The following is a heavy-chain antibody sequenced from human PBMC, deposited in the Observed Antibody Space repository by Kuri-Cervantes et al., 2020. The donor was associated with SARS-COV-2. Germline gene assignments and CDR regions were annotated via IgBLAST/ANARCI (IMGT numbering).Heavy chain of an antibody. CDR2: VYSSGGT. CDR3: ARGILGDDSIHYGMDV. CDR1: GGSISGYY. D-gene: IGHD2/OR15-2a*01. J-gene: IGHJ6*02. Sequence: GSLRLSCTLSGGSISGYYWSWIRQSAGKGLEFIGRVYSSGGTNYNPSLESRVTMLIDTAKNRVSLRLTSVTAADMAVYYCARGILGDDSIHYGMDVWGQGTSVTVSS. V-gene: IGHV4-4*07.